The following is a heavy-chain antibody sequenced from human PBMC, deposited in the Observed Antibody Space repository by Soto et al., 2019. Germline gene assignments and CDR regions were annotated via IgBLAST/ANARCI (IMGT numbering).Heavy chain of an antibody. Sequence: ASVNASCKASGYTSTSYGISWVLQAPGQGLEWMGWISAYNGNTNYAQKLQGRVTMTTDTSTSTAYMELRSLRSDDTAVYSCARERGGIEYGEYRNFERCGRGTLVTVSS. CDR2: ISAYNGNT. J-gene: IGHJ2*01. V-gene: IGHV1-18*01. CDR3: ARERGGIEYGEYRNFER. CDR1: GYTSTSYG. D-gene: IGHD4-17*01.